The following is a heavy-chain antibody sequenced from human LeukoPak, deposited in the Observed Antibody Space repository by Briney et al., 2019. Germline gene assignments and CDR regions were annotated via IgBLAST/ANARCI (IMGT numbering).Heavy chain of an antibody. Sequence: PGGSLRLSCAASGFTFNSYAMNWVRQAPGKGLEWVSHISPSGDSTYYADSVKGRFIISRDSSKNTLSLQMNSLRAEDTAVYYCAKIPKGGYFDYWGQGTLVTVSS. CDR3: AKIPKGGYFDY. D-gene: IGHD2-2*01. CDR1: GFTFNSYA. CDR2: ISPSGDST. V-gene: IGHV3-23*01. J-gene: IGHJ4*02.